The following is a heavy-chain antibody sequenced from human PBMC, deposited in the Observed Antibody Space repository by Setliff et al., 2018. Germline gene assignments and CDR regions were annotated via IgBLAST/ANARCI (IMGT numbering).Heavy chain of an antibody. CDR2: IYHDGGNK. CDR1: GFTFSSYG. D-gene: IGHD3-16*02. V-gene: IGHV3-33*03. Sequence: PGESLKISCAASGFTFSSYGMHWVRQAPGKGLEWVAVIYHDGGNKYYADSVKGRFTISRDNSKNTLYLQMSSLRSEDTAVYYCVKASSDLSMAYFDLWGQGTLVTVSS. CDR3: VKASSDLSMAYFDL. J-gene: IGHJ4*02.